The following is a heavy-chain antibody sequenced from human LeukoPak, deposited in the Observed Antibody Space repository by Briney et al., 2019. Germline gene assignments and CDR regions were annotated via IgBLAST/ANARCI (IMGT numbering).Heavy chain of an antibody. CDR1: GYSFTTYW. Sequence: GESLKISCKGSGYSFTTYWIGWVRQMPGKGLEWMGIIYPDDFDTRYSPSFQGQVTILADKSISTAYLQWSSLKASDSAMYYCARHADSGGLLFSSDYWGQGTLVTVSS. V-gene: IGHV5-51*01. CDR2: IYPDDFDT. D-gene: IGHD2-21*01. J-gene: IGHJ4*02. CDR3: ARHADSGGLLFSSDY.